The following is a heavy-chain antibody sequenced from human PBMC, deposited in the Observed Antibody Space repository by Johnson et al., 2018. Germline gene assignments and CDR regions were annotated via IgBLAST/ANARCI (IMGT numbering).Heavy chain of an antibody. CDR2: ISYDGGNE. CDR3: AKAHYYGSGSYYSAFDI. J-gene: IGHJ3*02. V-gene: IGHV3-30*18. D-gene: IGHD3-10*01. Sequence: QVQLQESGGGVVQPGRSLRLSCAASGFTFSRYGMHWVRQAPGKGLEWVAVISYDGGNEYYADSVKGRFIISRDNPKNTLYLQMNSLRAEDTAVYYCAKAHYYGSGSYYSAFDIWGQGTMVTVSS. CDR1: GFTFSRYG.